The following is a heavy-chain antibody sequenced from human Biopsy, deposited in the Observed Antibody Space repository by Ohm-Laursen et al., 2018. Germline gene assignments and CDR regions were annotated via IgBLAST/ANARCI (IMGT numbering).Heavy chain of an antibody. CDR1: GYTFTGQY. Sequence: ASVKVSCKTSGYTFTGQYLHWVRQVPGQGLEWMGWINPHSGTTKFAQDFQGRVTMTRDTSITTAYMELRRLRSDDTAVYYCAKGQDLRGGAEYFQHWGQGALVAVSS. CDR3: AKGQDLRGGAEYFQH. D-gene: IGHD2-15*01. CDR2: INPHSGTT. V-gene: IGHV1-2*02. J-gene: IGHJ1*01.